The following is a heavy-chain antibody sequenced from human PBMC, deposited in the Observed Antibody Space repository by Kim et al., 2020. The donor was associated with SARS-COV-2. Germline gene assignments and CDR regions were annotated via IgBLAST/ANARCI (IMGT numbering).Heavy chain of an antibody. V-gene: IGHV1-2*06. CDR3: ARGSSSADGFDRYSSGCHPDY. CDR1: GYTFTGYY. CDR2: INPNSGGT. Sequence: ASVKVSCKASGYTFTGYYMHWVRQAPGQGLEWMGRINPNSGGTNYAQKFQGRVTMTRDTSISTAYMELSRLRSDDTAVYYCARGSSSADGFDRYSSGCHPDYWGQGTLVTVSS. J-gene: IGHJ4*02. D-gene: IGHD6-19*01.